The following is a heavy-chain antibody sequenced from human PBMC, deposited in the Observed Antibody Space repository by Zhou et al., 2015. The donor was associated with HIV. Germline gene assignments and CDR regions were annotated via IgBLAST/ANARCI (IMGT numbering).Heavy chain of an antibody. D-gene: IGHD5-18*01. CDR2: SSAYNGNT. J-gene: IGHJ4*02. V-gene: IGHV1-18*01. Sequence: QVQLVQSGDEVKKPGASVKVSCKGVGYTFSDFGVSWVRQAPGQGLEWMGWSSAYNGNTRYAQKVQGRVTMTTDISTDTAYMELRSLRSDDTAVYYCVRDLGVDTTLIFFDYWGQGTLVTVSS. CDR1: GYTFSDFG. CDR3: VRDLGVDTTLIFFDY.